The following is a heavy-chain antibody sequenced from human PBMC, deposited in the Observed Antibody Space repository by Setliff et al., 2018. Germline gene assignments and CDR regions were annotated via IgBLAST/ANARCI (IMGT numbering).Heavy chain of an antibody. CDR1: GFTFSDAW. J-gene: IGHJ4*02. CDR3: ATRLGDF. CDR2: IKSKADGGTA. V-gene: IGHV3-15*01. Sequence: GVSLRLSCAASGFTFSDAWMNWVRQAPGKGLEWVGRIKSKADGGTADFAAPVKGRFTISRDDSKNTMSLQMNSLKTEDTAVYFCATRLGDFWGQGTLVTVSS.